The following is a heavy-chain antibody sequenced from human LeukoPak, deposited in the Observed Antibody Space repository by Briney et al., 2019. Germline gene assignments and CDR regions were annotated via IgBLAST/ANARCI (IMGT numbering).Heavy chain of an antibody. V-gene: IGHV4-39*07. Sequence: SETLSLTCTVSGGSISSSSYYWGWIRQPPGKGLEWIGCIYYSGSTNYNPSLKSRVTMSVDTSKNQFSLKLSSVTAADTAVYYCARGGELLPLDYWGQGTLVTVSS. D-gene: IGHD1-26*01. CDR3: ARGGELLPLDY. CDR2: IYYSGST. J-gene: IGHJ4*02. CDR1: GGSISSSSYY.